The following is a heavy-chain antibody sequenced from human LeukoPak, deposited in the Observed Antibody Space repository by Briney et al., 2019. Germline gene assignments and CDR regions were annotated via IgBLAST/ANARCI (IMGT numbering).Heavy chain of an antibody. V-gene: IGHV1-2*02. CDR2: INPNSAT. D-gene: IGHD1-26*01. CDR3: SRGEVDGPDFDY. CDR1: GYTFTDYY. J-gene: IGHJ4*02. Sequence: GASVTVSFRASGYTFTDYYMHWVRQAPGQGREWVGWINPNSATNYAQKFQGRVTMTRDTPTSTAYMELSRLTSDDMAVYYCSRGEVDGPDFDYWGQGTLVTVSS.